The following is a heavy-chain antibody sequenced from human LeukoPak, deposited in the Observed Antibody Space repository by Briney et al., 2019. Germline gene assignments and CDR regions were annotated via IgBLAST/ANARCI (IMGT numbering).Heavy chain of an antibody. D-gene: IGHD7-27*01. CDR1: GFSFSGYS. CDR3: AKVQLGIGVDY. V-gene: IGHV3-21*04. CDR2: ISSSSTYM. Sequence: GGSLRLSCEASGFSFSGYSMNWVRQAPGKALEWVSSISSSSTYMFHADSVKGRFTISRDDSKNTLYLQMNSLRAEDTAVYYCAKVQLGIGVDYWGQGTLVTVSS. J-gene: IGHJ4*02.